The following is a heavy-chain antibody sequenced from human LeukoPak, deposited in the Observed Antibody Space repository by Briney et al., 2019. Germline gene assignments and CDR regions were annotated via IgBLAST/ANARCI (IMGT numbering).Heavy chain of an antibody. V-gene: IGHV5-51*01. CDR3: ARRYYGLFTGTFQYLDY. Sequence: GESLKISCKASGYTFGLYWIGWVRQMPGKGLEWMGMIFSGESDTRYSPSFQGQVTMSADKSITTAPLHLTASDTAIYYCARRYYGLFTGTFQYLDYWGQGTPVTVSS. D-gene: IGHD3-9*01. CDR2: IFSGESDT. CDR1: GYTFGLYW. J-gene: IGHJ4*02.